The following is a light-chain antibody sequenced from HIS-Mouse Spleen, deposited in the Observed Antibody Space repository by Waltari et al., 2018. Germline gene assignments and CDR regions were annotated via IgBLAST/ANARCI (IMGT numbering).Light chain of an antibody. Sequence: QSALTQPPSASGSPGQSVTISCTGTSSDVGGYNYVPWYQQHPGKAPKLMIYEVSKRHSGVPDRFSGSKSGNTASLTVSGLQAEDEADYYCSSYAGSNIYVFGTGTKVAVI. J-gene: IGLJ1*01. CDR3: SSYAGSNIYV. V-gene: IGLV2-8*01. CDR1: SSDVGGYNY. CDR2: EVS.